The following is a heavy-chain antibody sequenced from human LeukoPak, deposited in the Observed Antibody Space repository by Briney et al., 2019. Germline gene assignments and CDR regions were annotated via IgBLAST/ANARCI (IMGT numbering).Heavy chain of an antibody. CDR3: ARVSTNDRRNAFDI. Sequence: PGESLRLSCAASGFTFSTYVMQWVRGAPGNGLEYVSAITGDGGYTYYANSVNGRFTISRDNSKKTLYLQMGSLRADDMAVYYCARVSTNDRRNAFDIWGQGTMVTVSS. J-gene: IGHJ3*02. D-gene: IGHD2-8*01. V-gene: IGHV3-64*01. CDR2: ITGDGGYT. CDR1: GFTFSTYV.